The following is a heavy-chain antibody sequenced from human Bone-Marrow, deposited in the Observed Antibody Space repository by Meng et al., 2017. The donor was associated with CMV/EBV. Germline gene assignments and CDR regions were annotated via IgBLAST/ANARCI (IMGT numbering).Heavy chain of an antibody. CDR1: GFTFDDYT. V-gene: IGHV3-7*01. CDR2: IKQDGSEK. J-gene: IGHJ4*02. Sequence: GESLKISCAASGFTFDDYTMHWVRQAPGKGLEWVANIKQDGSEKYYVDSVKGRFTISRDNAKNSLYLQMNSLRAEDTAVYYCARTFDYWGQGTLVTVSS. CDR3: ARTFDY.